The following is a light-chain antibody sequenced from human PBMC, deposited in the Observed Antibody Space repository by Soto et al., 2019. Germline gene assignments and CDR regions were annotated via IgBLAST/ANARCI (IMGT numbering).Light chain of an antibody. Sequence: QSALTQPASVSGSPGQSITISCTGTSSDVGGYNYVSWYQQHPGKAPKLMIYDVSSRPSGVSHRFSGSKSGNTASLTISGLQAEDEAGYYCSSYTSSSTVLFGGGTKVTVL. V-gene: IGLV2-14*01. CDR1: SSDVGGYNY. CDR2: DVS. CDR3: SSYTSSSTVL. J-gene: IGLJ2*01.